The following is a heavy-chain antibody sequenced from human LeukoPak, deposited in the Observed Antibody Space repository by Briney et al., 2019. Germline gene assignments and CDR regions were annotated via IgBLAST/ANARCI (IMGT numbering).Heavy chain of an antibody. CDR1: GGTFSSYA. CDR3: ARLTYGGNSVDY. D-gene: IGHD4-23*01. CDR2: IIPILGMA. V-gene: IGHV1-69*04. J-gene: IGHJ4*02. Sequence: ASVKVSCKASGGTFSSYAISWVRQAPGQGLEWMGRIIPILGMANYAQKFQGRVTITADKSTSTAYMELSSLRSEDTAVYYCARLTYGGNSVDYWGQGTLVTVSS.